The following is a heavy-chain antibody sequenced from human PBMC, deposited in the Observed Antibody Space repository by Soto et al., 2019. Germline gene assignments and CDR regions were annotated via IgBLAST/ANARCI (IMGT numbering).Heavy chain of an antibody. CDR2: INHSGTV. CDR1: GGAFNGYY. V-gene: IGHV4-34*01. Sequence: QVHLQQWGAGLLKPSETLSLTCAVNGGAFNGYYWTWIRQSPGKGLQWIGEINHSGTVDYNPSLKSRVTFSTDTSKKQFSLMLTSVTAADTAVYYCARAGAALVRGSIGGIDYWGQGTLVTVSS. D-gene: IGHD3-10*01. CDR3: ARAGAALVRGSIGGIDY. J-gene: IGHJ4*02.